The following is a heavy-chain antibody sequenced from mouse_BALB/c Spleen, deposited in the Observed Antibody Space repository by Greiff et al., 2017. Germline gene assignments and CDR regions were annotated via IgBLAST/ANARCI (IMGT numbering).Heavy chain of an antibody. CDR1: GFTFSDYY. CDR2: ISDGGSYT. CDR3: ARDGGNGFAY. D-gene: IGHD2-1*01. Sequence: EVQVVESGGGLVKPGGSLKLSCAASGFTFSDYYMYWVRQTPEKRLEWVATISDGGSYTYYPDSVKGRFTISRDNAKNNLYLQMSSLKSEDTAMYYCARDGGNGFAYWGQGTLVTVSA. J-gene: IGHJ3*01. V-gene: IGHV5-4*02.